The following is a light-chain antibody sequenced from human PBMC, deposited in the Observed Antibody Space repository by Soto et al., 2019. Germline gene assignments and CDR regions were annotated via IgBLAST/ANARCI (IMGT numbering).Light chain of an antibody. J-gene: IGLJ2*01. V-gene: IGLV2-14*01. CDR1: MRDVGAYNL. CDR3: SSYTYKSSLI. Sequence: QSALTQPASVSGSPGQSITISCAGTMRDVGAYNLVSWYQQHPGRAPQLIIYEVRNRPSGISFRFSGSKSGNTASLTISGRQAEDEADYYCSSYTYKSSLIFGGGTKLTVL. CDR2: EVR.